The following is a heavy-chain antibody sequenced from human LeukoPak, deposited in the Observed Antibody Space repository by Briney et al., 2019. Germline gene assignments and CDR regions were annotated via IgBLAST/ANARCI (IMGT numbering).Heavy chain of an antibody. CDR1: GGSISSSSYS. CDR2: IYYSGST. V-gene: IGHV4-39*02. D-gene: IGHD2-21*02. J-gene: IGHJ6*02. Sequence: SETLSLTCTVSGGSISSSSYSWGWIRQPPGKGLEWIGSIYYSGSTYYNPSLKSRVTISVDTSKNQFSLKLSSVTAADTAVYYCARDGHIVVVTAILSYYGMDVWGQGTTVTVSS. CDR3: ARDGHIVVVTAILSYYGMDV.